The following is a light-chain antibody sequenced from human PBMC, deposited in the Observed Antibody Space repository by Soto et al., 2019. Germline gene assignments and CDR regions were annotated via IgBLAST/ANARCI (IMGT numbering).Light chain of an antibody. CDR1: QSVRSSY. CDR2: GVS. Sequence: EIVLTQSPGTLSLSPGERATLSCRASQSVRSSYLAWYQQKLGQAPRLLIYGVSNRATGIPDRFSGSGSGTDCTLTISRLESEDFAVYCCQQYGTSPRTFGQGTKVEIK. J-gene: IGKJ1*01. CDR3: QQYGTSPRT. V-gene: IGKV3-20*01.